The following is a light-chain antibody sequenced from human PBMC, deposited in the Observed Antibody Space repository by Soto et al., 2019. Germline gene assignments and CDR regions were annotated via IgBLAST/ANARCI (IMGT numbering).Light chain of an antibody. V-gene: IGKV3-20*01. J-gene: IGKJ1*01. CDR2: DAS. Sequence: EIVLTQSAGTLSLSPGERATLSCRASQTVSGRYLAWFQQKPGQTPRLLIYDASTRAAGVPDRFSGSGSGTDFSLPINRLEPEDFAVYSCQHYGSSPWTFGQGPKVEIK. CDR3: QHYGSSPWT. CDR1: QTVSGRY.